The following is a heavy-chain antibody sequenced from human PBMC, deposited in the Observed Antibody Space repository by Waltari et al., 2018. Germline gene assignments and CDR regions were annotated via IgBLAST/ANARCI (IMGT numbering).Heavy chain of an antibody. J-gene: IGHJ4*02. Sequence: QVQLVESGGGVVQPGRSLRLSCAGSGFTFSNSAMHWVRQAPGKGLEGVAIIWNDGSTEKDAASVKGRFTISRDNSKNTLYLQMNSLRAEDTATYYCAKPTYGPGSYLIDHWGQGTLVTVSS. CDR2: IWNDGSTE. D-gene: IGHD3-10*01. CDR1: GFTFSNSA. CDR3: AKPTYGPGSYLIDH. V-gene: IGHV3-33*06.